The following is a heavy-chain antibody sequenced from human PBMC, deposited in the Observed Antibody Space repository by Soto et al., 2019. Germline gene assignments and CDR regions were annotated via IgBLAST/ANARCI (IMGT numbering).Heavy chain of an antibody. D-gene: IGHD6-13*01. CDR3: ARIRQQQRDNWFDP. CDR1: GFSLSNARMG. V-gene: IGHV2-26*01. CDR2: IFSNDEK. Sequence: QVTLKESGPVLVKPTETLTLTCTVSGFSLSNARMGVSWIRQPPGKALEWLAHIFSNDEKSYSTSLKSRLTISKDTSKSQVVLTMTNVDPVDTATYYCARIRQQQRDNWFDPWGQGTLDTVSS. J-gene: IGHJ5*02.